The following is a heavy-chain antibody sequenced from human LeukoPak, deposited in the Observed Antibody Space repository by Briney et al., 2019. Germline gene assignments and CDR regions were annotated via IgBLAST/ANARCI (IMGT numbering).Heavy chain of an antibody. Sequence: PSETLSLTCTVSGGSISSYYWSWIRQPPGKGLEWIGYIYYSGSTNYNPSLKSRVTISVDTSKNQFSLKLSSVTAADTAVYYCARAYYYGSGSYYRGNWFDPWGQGTLVTVSS. J-gene: IGHJ5*02. CDR1: GGSISSYY. V-gene: IGHV4-59*01. CDR3: ARAYYYGSGSYYRGNWFDP. D-gene: IGHD3-10*01. CDR2: IYYSGST.